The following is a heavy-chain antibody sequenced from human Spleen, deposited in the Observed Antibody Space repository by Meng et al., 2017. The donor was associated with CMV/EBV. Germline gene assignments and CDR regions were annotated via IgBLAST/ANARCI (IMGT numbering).Heavy chain of an antibody. CDR1: KYTFIDHY. V-gene: IGHV1-2*02. CDR3: ARVGSATCYTCLDF. D-gene: IGHD2-2*02. Sequence: ASVKVSCKTSKYTFIDHYIHWVRQAPGQGLEWMGWINPDSGGTSYAQKFQGRVSMTRDTSTTTAYMELNSLKSDDTAVYYCARVGSATCYTCLDFWGQGTLVTVSS. J-gene: IGHJ4*02. CDR2: INPDSGGT.